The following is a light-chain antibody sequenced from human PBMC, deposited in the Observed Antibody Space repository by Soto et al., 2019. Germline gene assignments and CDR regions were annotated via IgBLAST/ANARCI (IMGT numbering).Light chain of an antibody. J-gene: IGKJ1*01. Sequence: DIQMTQSPSTLSASIGDSVQITCRASHNINNRLAWYQQRPGKAPKLLVSWASTLKSGVPSRFSASGSGTEFTLSISSLQPDDFATYYCQHFYTYSPWTFGQGTKVDIK. CDR1: HNINNR. CDR3: QHFYTYSPWT. CDR2: WAS. V-gene: IGKV1-5*03.